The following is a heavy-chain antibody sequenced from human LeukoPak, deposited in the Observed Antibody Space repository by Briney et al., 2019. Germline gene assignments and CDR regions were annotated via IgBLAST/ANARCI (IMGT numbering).Heavy chain of an antibody. V-gene: IGHV3-15*01. Sequence: PGGSLRLSCAASGFTFSNAWMSWVRQAPGKGLEWVGRIKSKTDGGTTDYAAPVKGRFTISKDDSKNTLYLQMNRLKTEDTAVYYCTTLQGYDILTGYYTTRDYWGQGTLVTVSS. J-gene: IGHJ4*02. CDR3: TTLQGYDILTGYYTTRDY. CDR2: IKSKTDGGTT. D-gene: IGHD3-9*01. CDR1: GFTFSNAW.